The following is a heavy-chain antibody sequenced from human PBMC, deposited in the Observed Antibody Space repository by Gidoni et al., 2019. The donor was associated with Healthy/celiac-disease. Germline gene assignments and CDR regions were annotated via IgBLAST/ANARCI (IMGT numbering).Heavy chain of an antibody. CDR2: ISSSGSTI. V-gene: IGHV3-11*01. D-gene: IGHD1-26*01. J-gene: IGHJ3*02. Sequence: QVQLVESGGGLVMPGGSLRLSCAPSGFPFGYYYLSWLRQAPGKGLEWVSYISSSGSTIYYAESVKGRFTISRDNAKNSLYLQKNSLRAEDTAVYYCAREGKAEQGGDAFDIWGQGTMVTVSS. CDR3: AREGKAEQGGDAFDI. CDR1: GFPFGYYY.